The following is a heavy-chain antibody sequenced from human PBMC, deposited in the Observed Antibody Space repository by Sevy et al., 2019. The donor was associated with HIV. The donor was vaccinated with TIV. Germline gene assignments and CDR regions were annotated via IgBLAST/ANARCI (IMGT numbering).Heavy chain of an antibody. CDR3: ARDCSSTTCLWGLDV. J-gene: IGHJ6*02. CDR2: IKRDGSER. D-gene: IGHD2-2*01. CDR1: GFTFSNYW. Sequence: GGSLRLSCAASGFTFSNYWMTWVRQAPGKGLEWVANIKRDGSERYYVASVKGRFTISRDNAKNSLYLQMNSMGADDTAVYYCARDCSSTTCLWGLDVWGQGTTVTVSS. V-gene: IGHV3-7*03.